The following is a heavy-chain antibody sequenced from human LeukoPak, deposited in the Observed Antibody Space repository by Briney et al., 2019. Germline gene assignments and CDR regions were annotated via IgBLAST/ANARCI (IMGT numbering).Heavy chain of an antibody. CDR2: IKEDGSEK. Sequence: GGSLRLSCVASGFTFSTYWMSWVRQAPGKGLEWVANIKEDGSEKYYVDSVKGRFTISRDNAKNSLYLQMTSLGAEDTAVYYCARVRGIVVEVPTNNCFDPWGQGTLVTVSS. J-gene: IGHJ5*02. V-gene: IGHV3-7*01. CDR3: ARVRGIVVEVPTNNCFDP. CDR1: GFTFSTYW. D-gene: IGHD2-15*01.